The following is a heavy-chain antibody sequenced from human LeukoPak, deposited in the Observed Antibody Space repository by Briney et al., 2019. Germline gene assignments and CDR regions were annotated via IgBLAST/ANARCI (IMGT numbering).Heavy chain of an antibody. CDR2: INPNSGGS. J-gene: IGHJ4*02. Sequence: ASVKVSCKASGYTFTGYYIHWVRQAPGQGLEWMGWINPNSGGSNYAQRFQDRVTMTRDTSISTVYMELSRLRSDDTAVYYCASGSFYQPLLGWGQGTLVTVSS. D-gene: IGHD2-2*01. V-gene: IGHV1-2*02. CDR3: ASGSFYQPLLG. CDR1: GYTFTGYY.